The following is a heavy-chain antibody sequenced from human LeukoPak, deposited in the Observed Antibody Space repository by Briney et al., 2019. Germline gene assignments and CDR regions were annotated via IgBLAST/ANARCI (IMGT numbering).Heavy chain of an antibody. J-gene: IGHJ4*02. V-gene: IGHV3-23*01. D-gene: IGHD2-2*01. CDR3: AKETGYCSSTSCPASPDY. CDR1: GFTFSSYA. Sequence: GGSLRLSCAASGFTFSSYAMSWVRQAPGKGLEWVSAISGSGGSTYYADSVNGRFTISRDNSKNTLYLHMNSLRAEDTAVYYCAKETGYCSSTSCPASPDYWGQGALVTVSS. CDR2: ISGSGGST.